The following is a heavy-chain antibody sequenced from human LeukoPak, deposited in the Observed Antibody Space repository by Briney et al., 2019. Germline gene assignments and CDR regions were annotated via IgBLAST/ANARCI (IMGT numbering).Heavy chain of an antibody. D-gene: IGHD6-19*01. Sequence: GGSLRLSCAASGFSFSSYGMSWVRQAPGGRVEWVSAIIDSGGRTYYADSVKSRFTISRDNSKNTLYLQMNSLRAEDTAVYFCAKVIAVAGPPAFDIWGQGTMVTVSS. CDR2: IIDSGGRT. CDR1: GFSFSSYG. J-gene: IGHJ3*02. V-gene: IGHV3-23*01. CDR3: AKVIAVAGPPAFDI.